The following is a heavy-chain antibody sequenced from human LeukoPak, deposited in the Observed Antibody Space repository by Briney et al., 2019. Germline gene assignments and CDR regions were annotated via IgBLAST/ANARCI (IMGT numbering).Heavy chain of an antibody. V-gene: IGHV3-21*01. CDR1: GFTFSSYS. J-gene: IGHJ4*02. CDR3: ARDPDYYGSGSYSRFDY. Sequence: GGSLRLSCAASGFTFSSYSMNWVRQAPGKGLEWVSSISSSSSYIYYADSVKGRFTISRDNAKNSLYLQMNSLRAEDTAVYYCARDPDYYGSGSYSRFDYWGQGTLVTVSS. CDR2: ISSSSSYI. D-gene: IGHD3-10*01.